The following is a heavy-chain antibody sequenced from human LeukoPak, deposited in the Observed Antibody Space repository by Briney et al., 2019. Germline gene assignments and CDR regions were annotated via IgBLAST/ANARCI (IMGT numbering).Heavy chain of an antibody. CDR1: GFTFDDYA. CDR2: ISWNSGSI. V-gene: IGHV3-9*03. Sequence: PGRSLRLSCAASGFTFDDYAMHWVRQAPGKGLEWVSAISWNSGSIGYADSVKGRFTISRDNAKNSLYLQMSSLRAEDMALYYCAKGRWYFDLWGRGTLVTVSS. J-gene: IGHJ2*01. CDR3: AKGRWYFDL.